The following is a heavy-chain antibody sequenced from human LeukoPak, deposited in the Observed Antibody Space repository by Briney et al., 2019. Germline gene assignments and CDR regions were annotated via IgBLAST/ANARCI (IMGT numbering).Heavy chain of an antibody. Sequence: PSQTLSLTCPVSGGSISSGSYYWSWIRQPAGKGLEWIGRIYTSGSTNYNPSLKSRVTISVDTSKNQFSLKLSSVTAADTAVYYCARVKGYCTNGVCYSPGGDYWGQGTLVTVSS. V-gene: IGHV4-61*02. CDR1: GGSISSGSYY. D-gene: IGHD2-8*01. CDR2: IYTSGST. J-gene: IGHJ4*02. CDR3: ARVKGYCTNGVCYSPGGDY.